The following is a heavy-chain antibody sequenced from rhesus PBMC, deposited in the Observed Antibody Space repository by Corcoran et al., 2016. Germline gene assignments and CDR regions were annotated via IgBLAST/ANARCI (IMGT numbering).Heavy chain of an antibody. V-gene: IGHV4-169*02. D-gene: IGHD5-36*01. CDR2: IYGSGSST. J-gene: IGHJ4*01. Sequence: QLLLQESGPGLVKPSETLSVTCAVSGGSISSSYWSWIRQPPGKGLDWIGDIYGSGSSTNYNPSLKSRFTLSVDTSKNPLSLKLSSVTAADTAVYYCASAQDIAGSRYFDYWGQGVLVTVSS. CDR1: GGSISSSY. CDR3: ASAQDIAGSRYFDY.